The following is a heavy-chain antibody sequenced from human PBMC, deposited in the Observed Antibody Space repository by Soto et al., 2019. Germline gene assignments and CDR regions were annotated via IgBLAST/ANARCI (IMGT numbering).Heavy chain of an antibody. D-gene: IGHD1-1*01. J-gene: IGHJ4*02. CDR2: LAYGGGT. CDR3: GRHRRETGTYAQPLDY. V-gene: IGHV4-39*01. CDR1: GASIGSSVYY. Sequence: KTSETLSLTCTVSGASIGSSVYYWGWVRQPPGKGLEWIGSLAYGGGTYLNPSLRSRVTISVDTSRSQIALDLTSVTAEDTAVYYCGRHRRETGTYAQPLDYWGQGTLVTVSS.